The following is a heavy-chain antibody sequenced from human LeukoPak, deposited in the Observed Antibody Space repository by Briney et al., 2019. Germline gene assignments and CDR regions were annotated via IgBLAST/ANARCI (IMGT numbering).Heavy chain of an antibody. CDR3: ARVVVVPAAILYYYMDV. CDR2: ISAYNGNT. J-gene: IGHJ6*03. Sequence: ASVKVSCKASGYTFTSYGISWVRQAPGQGLEWMGWISAYNGNTNYAQKLQGRVTMTTDTSTSTAYMELRSLRSDDTAVYYCARVVVVPAAILYYYMDVWGKGTTVTVSS. CDR1: GYTFTSYG. V-gene: IGHV1-18*01. D-gene: IGHD2-2*02.